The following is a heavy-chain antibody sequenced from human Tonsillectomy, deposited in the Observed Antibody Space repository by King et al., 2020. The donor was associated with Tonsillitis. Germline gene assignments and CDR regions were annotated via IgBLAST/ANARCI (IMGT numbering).Heavy chain of an antibody. CDR3: AKGSVLWFGELSGYFDY. V-gene: IGHV3-43*02. Sequence: QLVQSGGGVVQPGGSLRLSCAASGFTFDDYAMHWVRQAPGKGLEWVSLISGDGGSTYYADSVKGRFTISRDNSKNSLYLQMNSLRTEDTALYYCAKGSVLWFGELSGYFDYWGQGTLVTVSS. CDR1: GFTFDDYA. D-gene: IGHD3-10*01. CDR2: ISGDGGST. J-gene: IGHJ4*02.